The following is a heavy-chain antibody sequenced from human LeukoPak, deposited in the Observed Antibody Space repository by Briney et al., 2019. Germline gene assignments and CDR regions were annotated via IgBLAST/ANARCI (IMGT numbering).Heavy chain of an antibody. V-gene: IGHV1-46*01. CDR3: ARDLRNDAFDI. J-gene: IGHJ3*02. Sequence: ASVKVSCKASGYTFTSYYMHWVRQAPGQGLEWMGIISPSGGSTSYAQKFQGRVTMTRDTSTSTVYMELSSLRSEDTAVYYCARDLRNDAFDIWGQGTMVTVSS. D-gene: IGHD3-16*01. CDR1: GYTFTSYY. CDR2: ISPSGGST.